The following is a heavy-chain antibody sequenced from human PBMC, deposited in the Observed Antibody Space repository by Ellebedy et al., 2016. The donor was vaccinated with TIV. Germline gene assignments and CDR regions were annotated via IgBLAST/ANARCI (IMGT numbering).Heavy chain of an antibody. Sequence: SETLSLTCNVSGGSIDSGDNYWSWIRQTPGKGLEWIGNIYYSGDAVYSPSLQGRVSISLSRSKNYFSLNLRSVTAADTAVYYCAGEYRTYDFDHWGQGTLVTVSS. CDR2: IYYSGDA. CDR3: AGEYRTYDFDH. CDR1: GGSIDSGDNY. V-gene: IGHV4-30-4*01. D-gene: IGHD3-3*01. J-gene: IGHJ4*02.